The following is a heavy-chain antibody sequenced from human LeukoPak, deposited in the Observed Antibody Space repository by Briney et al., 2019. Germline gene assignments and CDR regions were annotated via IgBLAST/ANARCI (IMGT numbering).Heavy chain of an antibody. Sequence: PSETVSLTCTVSGRSLSSYYWSWVRQPPGKGLEWVGYIYYSGSTNYNPSLKSRVTISEDTSKNQFSLKLRTGPAADTLGYYCSRVDVVYAFDMWAQGTMFTVSS. CDR3: SRVDVVYAFDM. J-gene: IGHJ3*02. V-gene: IGHV4-59*01. D-gene: IGHD3-10*02. CDR1: GRSLSSYY. CDR2: IYYSGST.